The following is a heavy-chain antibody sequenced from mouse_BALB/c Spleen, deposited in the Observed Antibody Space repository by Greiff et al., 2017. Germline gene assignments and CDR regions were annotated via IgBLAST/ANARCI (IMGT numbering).Heavy chain of an antibody. D-gene: IGHD2-12*01. CDR2: IDPANGNT. V-gene: IGHV14-3*02. J-gene: IGHJ4*01. CDR3: ARRSYSHYAMDY. CDR1: GFNIKDTY. Sequence: DVQLQESGAELVKPGASVKLSCTASGFNIKDTYMHWVKQRPEQGLEWIGRIDPANGNTKYDPKFQGKATITADTSSNTAYLQLSSLTSEDTAVYYCARRSYSHYAMDYWGQGTSVTVSS.